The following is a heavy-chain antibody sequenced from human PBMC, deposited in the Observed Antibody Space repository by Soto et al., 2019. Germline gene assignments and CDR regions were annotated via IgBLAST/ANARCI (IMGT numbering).Heavy chain of an antibody. CDR3: ARGLRRNGFDP. D-gene: IGHD4-17*01. CDR2: INHSGST. V-gene: IGHV4-34*01. J-gene: IGHJ5*02. CDR1: GGSFSGYY. Sequence: SETLSLTCAVYGGSFSGYYWSWIRQPPGKGLEWIGEINHSGSTNYNPSLKSRVTISVDTSKNQFSLKLSSVTAADTAVYYCARGLRRNGFDPWGQGTLVTVSS.